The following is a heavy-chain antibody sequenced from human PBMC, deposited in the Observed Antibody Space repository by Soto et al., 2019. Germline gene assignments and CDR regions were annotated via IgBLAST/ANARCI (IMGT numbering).Heavy chain of an antibody. CDR1: GFTFDDYA. CDR2: ITWNSGRF. D-gene: IGHD3-3*01. CDR3: VKDRGQSAVLRAYDF. J-gene: IGHJ4*02. V-gene: IGHV3-9*01. Sequence: EVKLIESGGGRVQPGNSLRLSCSVAGFTFDDYAMHWVRQVPGRGLEWVSGITWNSGRFAYAHSVQGRFTISRDNAKNSLYLPMNTLRLEDTALYYCVKDRGQSAVLRAYDFWGPGTLVTVSS.